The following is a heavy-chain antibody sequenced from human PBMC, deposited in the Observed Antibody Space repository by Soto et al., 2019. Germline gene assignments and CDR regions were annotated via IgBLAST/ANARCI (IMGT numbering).Heavy chain of an antibody. D-gene: IGHD3-22*01. CDR1: GFSLSTSGVG. CDR3: APGINMIVGGDFDY. Sequence: QITLKESGPTLVKPTQTLTLTCTFSGFSLSTSGVGVGWIRQPPGKALEWLALIYWDDDKRYSPSLESRLTITKANDKNQMVLTMTNMDPVDTSTYYCAPGINMIVGGDFDYWGQGTLVTVSS. V-gene: IGHV2-5*02. CDR2: IYWDDDK. J-gene: IGHJ4*02.